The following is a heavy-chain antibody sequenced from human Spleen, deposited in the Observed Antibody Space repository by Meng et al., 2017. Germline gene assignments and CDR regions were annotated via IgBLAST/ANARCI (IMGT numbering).Heavy chain of an antibody. CDR3: AILDYYYDSSGIDSGYFQH. CDR2: IYPGDSDT. J-gene: IGHJ1*01. CDR1: GYSFTSYW. D-gene: IGHD3-22*01. V-gene: IGHV5-51*01. Sequence: GGSLRLSCKGSGYSFTSYWIGWVRQMPGKGLEWMGIIYPGDSDTRYSPSFQGQVTISADKSISTAYLQWSSLKASDTAMYYCAILDYYYDSSGIDSGYFQHWGQGTLVTVSS.